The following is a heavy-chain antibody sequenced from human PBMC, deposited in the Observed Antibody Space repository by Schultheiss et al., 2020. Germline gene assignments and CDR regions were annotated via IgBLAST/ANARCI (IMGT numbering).Heavy chain of an antibody. CDR3: AKDKSRGYYGSGTYGWLDS. CDR1: GFTFSSYG. CDR2: IWYDGSNK. Sequence: GGSLRLSCAASGFTFSSYGMHWVRQAPGKGLEWVAVIWYDGSNKYYADSVKGRFTISRDNSKNTLYLQMNSLRPEDTAVYFCAKDKSRGYYGSGTYGWLDSWGQGTLVTVSS. D-gene: IGHD3-10*01. V-gene: IGHV3-33*06. J-gene: IGHJ5*01.